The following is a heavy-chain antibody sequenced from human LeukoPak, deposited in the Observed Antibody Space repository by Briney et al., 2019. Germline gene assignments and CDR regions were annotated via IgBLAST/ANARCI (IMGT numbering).Heavy chain of an antibody. D-gene: IGHD3-16*02. CDR3: ARDAHAFGGVIVIRGYFDY. CDR1: GYTFTSYY. Sequence: ASVKVSCKASGYTFTSYYMHWVRQAPGQGLEWMGIINPSGGGTSYAQKFQGRVTMTRDTSTSTVYMELSSLRSEDTAVYYCARDAHAFGGVIVIRGYFDYWGQGTLVTVSS. V-gene: IGHV1-46*01. J-gene: IGHJ4*02. CDR2: INPSGGGT.